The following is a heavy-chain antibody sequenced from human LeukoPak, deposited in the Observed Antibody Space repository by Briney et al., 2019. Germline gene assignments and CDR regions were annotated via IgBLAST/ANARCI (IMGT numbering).Heavy chain of an antibody. V-gene: IGHV4-34*01. Sequence: PSETLSLTCAVYGGSFSGYYWSWIRQPPGMGLEWIGEINHSGSTNYNPSLKSRVTISVDTSKNQFSLKLSSVTAADTAVYYCARGSLLYYYDSSGYSDYWGQGALVTVSS. D-gene: IGHD3-22*01. CDR3: ARGSLLYYYDSSGYSDY. CDR1: GGSFSGYY. J-gene: IGHJ4*02. CDR2: INHSGST.